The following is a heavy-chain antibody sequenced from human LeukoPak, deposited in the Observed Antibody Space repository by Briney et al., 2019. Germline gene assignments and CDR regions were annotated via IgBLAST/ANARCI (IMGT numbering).Heavy chain of an antibody. CDR3: ARKGPEHLPTYFDH. J-gene: IGHJ4*02. V-gene: IGHV4-30-2*06. Sequence: SETLSLTCSVSGGSISSGPYFWSCIRQSPGQGLGCIGYIWPSGSTNYNPSLSGRVAISLDKSRNHFTLMVTAVTAADTAFYYCARKGPEHLPTYFDHWGRGILVTVSS. CDR1: GGSISSGPYF. CDR2: IWPSGST. D-gene: IGHD2-21*01.